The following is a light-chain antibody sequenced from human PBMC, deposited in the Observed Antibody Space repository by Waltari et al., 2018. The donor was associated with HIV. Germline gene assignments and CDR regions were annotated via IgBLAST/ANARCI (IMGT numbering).Light chain of an antibody. Sequence: DIQMTQSPSPLSASVGDSVSITCRASQTVSNKVNWYQLLIYDASTLQSGVPSRFRGGGSGTDFTLTITSLQPDDFATYFCQQSYSSPLTFGPGTKLDIK. CDR2: DAS. CDR1: QTVSNK. V-gene: IGKV1-39*01. CDR3: QQSYSSPLT. J-gene: IGKJ3*01.